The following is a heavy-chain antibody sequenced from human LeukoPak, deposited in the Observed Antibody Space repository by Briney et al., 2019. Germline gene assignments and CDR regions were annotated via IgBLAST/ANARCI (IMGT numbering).Heavy chain of an antibody. V-gene: IGHV3-33*01. J-gene: IGHJ4*02. CDR2: IWYDGSNK. Sequence: GGSLRLSCAASGFTFSSYGMHWVRQAPGKGLEWVAVIWYDGSNKYYADSVKGRFTISRDNSKNTLYLQMNSLRAEDTAVCYCARHPTLTSGGNFDYWGQGTLVTVSS. CDR1: GFTFSSYG. D-gene: IGHD1-14*01. CDR3: ARHPTLTSGGNFDY.